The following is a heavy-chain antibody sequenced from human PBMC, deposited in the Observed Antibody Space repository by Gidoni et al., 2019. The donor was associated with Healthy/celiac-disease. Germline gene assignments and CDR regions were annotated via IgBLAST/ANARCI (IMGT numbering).Heavy chain of an antibody. CDR2: INPNSGCT. CDR3: ARGPYWFGELLNEFDY. V-gene: IGHV1-2*02. D-gene: IGHD3-10*01. CDR1: GYTFTGYY. Sequence: QVQLVQSGAEVKKPGASVKVSCKASGYTFTGYYMHWVRQAPGQGLEWMGWINPNSGCTNYAQKFQGRVTMTRDTAISTAYMELSRLRSDDTAVYYCARGPYWFGELLNEFDYWGQGTLVTVSS. J-gene: IGHJ4*02.